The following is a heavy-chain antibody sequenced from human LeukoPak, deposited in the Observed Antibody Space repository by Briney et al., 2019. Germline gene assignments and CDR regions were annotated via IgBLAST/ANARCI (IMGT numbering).Heavy chain of an antibody. V-gene: IGHV3-30*01. Sequence: GGSLRLSCAASGFTFSSYAMHWVRQAPGKGLEWVAVITYDGSNKYYADSVKGRFTISRDNSKNTLYLQMNSLRAEDTAVYYCAREGMGVAPRYSSYFDYWGQGTLVTVSS. CDR3: AREGMGVAPRYSSYFDY. J-gene: IGHJ4*02. D-gene: IGHD2-15*01. CDR2: ITYDGSNK. CDR1: GFTFSSYA.